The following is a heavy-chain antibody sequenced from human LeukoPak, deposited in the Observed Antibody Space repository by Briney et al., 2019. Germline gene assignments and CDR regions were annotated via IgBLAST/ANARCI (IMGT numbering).Heavy chain of an antibody. Sequence: GASVKVSCKASGYTFTGYYMHWVRQAPGQGLEWMGWINPNSGGTNYAQKFQGRVTMTRGTSISTAYMELSRLRSDDTAVYYCARYPGIAVAGTGPWFDPWGQGTLVTVSS. CDR3: ARYPGIAVAGTGPWFDP. V-gene: IGHV1-2*02. J-gene: IGHJ5*02. D-gene: IGHD6-19*01. CDR1: GYTFTGYY. CDR2: INPNSGGT.